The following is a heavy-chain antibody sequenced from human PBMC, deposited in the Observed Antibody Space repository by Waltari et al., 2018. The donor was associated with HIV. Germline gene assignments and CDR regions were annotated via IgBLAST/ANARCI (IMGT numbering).Heavy chain of an antibody. CDR1: NFSVSSNY. CDR3: TRGVRYLGP. CDR2: IYPDGTT. Sequence: ELKLLVVGGSLIQPGGSLSFYCFVYNFSVSSNYFTWVRQSPTSGLECVVTIYPDGTTHYPIFVKDRFVISRDTSKNIVFLLMKYLLFDDSAKYFCTRGVRYLGPWGQGTQVTVSS. J-gene: IGHJ5*02. D-gene: IGHD3-16*02. V-gene: IGHV3-53*05.